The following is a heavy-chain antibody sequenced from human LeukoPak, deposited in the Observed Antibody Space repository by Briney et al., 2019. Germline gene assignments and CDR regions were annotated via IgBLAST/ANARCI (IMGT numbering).Heavy chain of an antibody. CDR1: GFTFSNAW. V-gene: IGHV3-15*01. J-gene: IGHJ4*02. CDR3: TTESYDLWSGYYPH. Sequence: GGSLRLSCAASGFTFSNAWMSWVRQAPGKGLEWVGRIKSKTDGGTTDYAAPVKGRFTISRDDSKNTLYLQMNSLKTEDTAVYYCTTESYDLWSGYYPHWGQGTLVTVSS. D-gene: IGHD3-3*01. CDR2: IKSKTDGGTT.